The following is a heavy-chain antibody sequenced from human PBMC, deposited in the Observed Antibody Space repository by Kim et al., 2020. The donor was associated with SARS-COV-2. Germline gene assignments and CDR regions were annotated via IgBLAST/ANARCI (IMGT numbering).Heavy chain of an antibody. V-gene: IGHV1-3*01. J-gene: IGHJ4*02. CDR1: GYTFTSYA. D-gene: IGHD6-13*01. CDR3: ARDEQLVFSFDY. CDR2: INAGNGNT. Sequence: ASVKVSCKASGYTFTSYAMHWVRQAPGQRLEWMGWINAGNGNTKYSQKFQGRVTITRDTSASTAYMELSSLRSEDTAVYYCARDEQLVFSFDYWGQGTLVTVSS.